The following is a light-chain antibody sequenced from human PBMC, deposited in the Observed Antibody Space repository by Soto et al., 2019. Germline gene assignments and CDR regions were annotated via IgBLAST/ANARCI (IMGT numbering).Light chain of an antibody. CDR2: DND. Sequence: QSVLTQPPSASGPPGQRVTISCSGSDSNIGSNRVNWYQQFPGAAPKLLIYDNDKRPSGIPDRFSGSKSGTSATLGITGLQTGDEADYYCATWDSSLTAGVFGGGTKLTVL. CDR3: ATWDSSLTAGV. J-gene: IGLJ3*02. CDR1: DSNIGSNR. V-gene: IGLV1-51*01.